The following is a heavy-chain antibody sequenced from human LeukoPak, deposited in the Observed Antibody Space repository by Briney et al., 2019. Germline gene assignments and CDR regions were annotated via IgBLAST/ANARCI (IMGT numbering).Heavy chain of an antibody. J-gene: IGHJ4*02. CDR2: IIPISGTT. V-gene: IGHV1-69*13. CDR1: GGTFTSYA. Sequence: SVKVSCKTSGGTFTSYAITWVRQAPGQGLEWMGKIIPISGTTNYAQKFQGRVTFTADESTSTAYMELSSLRSEDTALYYCARDRGITMIVVANDYWGQGTLVTVSS. CDR3: ARDRGITMIVVANDY. D-gene: IGHD3-22*01.